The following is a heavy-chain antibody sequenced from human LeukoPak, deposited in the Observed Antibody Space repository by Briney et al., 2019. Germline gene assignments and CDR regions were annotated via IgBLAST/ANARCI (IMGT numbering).Heavy chain of an antibody. V-gene: IGHV1-2*02. CDR3: ARDYYDSSGRYYYGMDV. D-gene: IGHD3-22*01. J-gene: IGHJ6*02. CDR2: INPNSGGT. CDR1: GYTFTVYY. Sequence: ASVTVSCTASGYTFTVYYMHWVRQAPGQGLEWMGWINPNSGGTNYAQKFQGRVTMTRDTSISTAYMELSRLRSDDTAVYYCARDYYDSSGRYYYGMDVWGQGTTVTVSS.